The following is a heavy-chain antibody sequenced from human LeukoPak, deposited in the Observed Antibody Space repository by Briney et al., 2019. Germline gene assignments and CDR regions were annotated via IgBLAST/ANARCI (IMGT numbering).Heavy chain of an antibody. CDR1: GYTFSSYA. Sequence: ASVKVSCKASGYTFSSYAMHWVRQAPGQRLEWMGRIDVGNGNTKYSQKFQGRVTITRDTSASTAYMELSGLRSEDTGVFYCARERGGTDAFNIWGQGTMVTVSS. CDR2: IDVGNGNT. J-gene: IGHJ3*02. CDR3: ARERGGTDAFNI. V-gene: IGHV1-3*01. D-gene: IGHD3-16*01.